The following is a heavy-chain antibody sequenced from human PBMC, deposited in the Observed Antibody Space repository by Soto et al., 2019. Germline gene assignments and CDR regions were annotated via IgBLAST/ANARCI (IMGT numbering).Heavy chain of an antibody. CDR3: AKSNLRHHLSGAAYVAS. CDR1: GYSFTKYY. V-gene: IGHV5-51*01. D-gene: IGHD3-10*01. J-gene: IGHJ4*02. CDR2: IYPDDSET. Sequence: GESLKISCEASGYSFTKYYIAWVRQMPGRGLEWMGLIYPDDSETKYSPTFEGQITISADKSISAAYLQWRSLMASDTAMYYCAKSNLRHHLSGAAYVASWGPGTPVTVSS.